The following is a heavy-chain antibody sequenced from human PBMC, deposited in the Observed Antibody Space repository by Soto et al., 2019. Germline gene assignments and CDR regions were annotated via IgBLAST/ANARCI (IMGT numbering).Heavy chain of an antibody. Sequence: ASVKVSCKASGYTFTSYGISWVRQAPGQGLEWMGWISAYNGNTNYAQKLQGRVTMTTDTSTSTAYMELRSLRSDDTAVYYCARDVYCSSTSCYTHSLWGMDVWGQGTTVTVSS. V-gene: IGHV1-18*01. CDR1: GYTFTSYG. D-gene: IGHD2-2*02. J-gene: IGHJ6*02. CDR3: ARDVYCSSTSCYTHSLWGMDV. CDR2: ISAYNGNT.